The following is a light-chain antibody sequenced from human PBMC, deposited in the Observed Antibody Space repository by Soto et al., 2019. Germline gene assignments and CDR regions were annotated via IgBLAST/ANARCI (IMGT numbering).Light chain of an antibody. CDR1: QSVSNNY. J-gene: IGKJ5*01. CDR2: GAS. V-gene: IGKV3-20*01. Sequence: EIVLTQSPGTLSLSPGERATLSCRASQSVSNNYLAWYQQKPGQAPRLLIYGASSRATGIPDRISGSGSGTDFTLTISRLEPEDFAVYYCQQYGSSITFGQGTRLDI. CDR3: QQYGSSIT.